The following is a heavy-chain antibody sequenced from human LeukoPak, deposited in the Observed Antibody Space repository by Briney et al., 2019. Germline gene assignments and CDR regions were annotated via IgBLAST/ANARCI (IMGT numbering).Heavy chain of an antibody. CDR1: GYTFSGYY. V-gene: IGHV1-2*06. J-gene: IGHJ6*03. CDR3: ARPSNYYYMDV. CDR2: INPNSGGT. Sequence: ASVKVSCKASGYTFSGYYMHWVRQAPGQGLEWMGRINPNSGGTNYAQKFQGRVTMTRDTSISTAYMELSRLRSGDTAVYYCARPSNYYYMDVWGKGTTVTVSS.